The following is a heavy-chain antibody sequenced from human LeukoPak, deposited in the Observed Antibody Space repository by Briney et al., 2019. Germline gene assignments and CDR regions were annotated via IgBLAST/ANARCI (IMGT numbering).Heavy chain of an antibody. J-gene: IGHJ4*02. D-gene: IGHD3-22*01. Sequence: GGSLRLSCAVSGFTFSDYYMSWIRQAPGKGLEWVSYISSSGSTIYYADSVKGRFTISRDNSKNTLYLQMNSLRAEDTAVYYCARDSADYYDSSGYYDYWGQGTLVTVSS. V-gene: IGHV3-11*04. CDR3: ARDSADYYDSSGYYDY. CDR1: GFTFSDYY. CDR2: ISSSGSTI.